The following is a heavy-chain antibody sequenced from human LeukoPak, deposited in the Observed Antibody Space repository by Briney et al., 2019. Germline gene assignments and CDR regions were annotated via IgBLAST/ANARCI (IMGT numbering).Heavy chain of an antibody. CDR1: GGSMTTRNYY. J-gene: IGHJ4*02. CDR3: ARVSTGWYHYFDY. D-gene: IGHD6-19*01. V-gene: IGHV4-39*07. CDR2: KYYSGST. Sequence: SETLSLTCTVSGGSMTTRNYYWGWIRQSPGKGLEWIGHKYYSGSTYYNPSLKGRVSISVDTTIYQFSLSFSSVTAADTAVYYCARVSTGWYHYFDYWGQGTLVTVSS.